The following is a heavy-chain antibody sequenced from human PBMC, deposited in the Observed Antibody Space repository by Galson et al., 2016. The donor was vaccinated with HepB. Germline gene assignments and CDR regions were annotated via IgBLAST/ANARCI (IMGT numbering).Heavy chain of an antibody. CDR3: AKDGVLTSVRVFANWFDA. CDR2: ITSVRNST. J-gene: IGHJ5*02. Sequence: SLRLSCAASGFSFSDYKMNWVRQAPGKGLEWVSSITSVRNSTYYAASVKGRFTISRDNAKNSLYLLMNGLRAEDTAVYYCAKDGVLTSVRVFANWFDAWGQGTLVTVSS. V-gene: IGHV3-21*06. D-gene: IGHD2-21*02. CDR1: GFSFSDYK.